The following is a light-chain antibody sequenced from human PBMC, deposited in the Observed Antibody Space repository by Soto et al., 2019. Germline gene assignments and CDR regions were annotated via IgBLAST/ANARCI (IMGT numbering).Light chain of an antibody. CDR1: QSVSSTF. CDR3: QQFGTSST. Sequence: EVVLTQSPDTLSLSPGERATLSCRASQSVSSTFLAWYQQRPGQAHRLLIYGASSRATGIPDRFSGSGSGTDFTLTITRLEPEDFALYYCQQFGTSSTFGQGNKVEIK. V-gene: IGKV3-20*01. J-gene: IGKJ1*01. CDR2: GAS.